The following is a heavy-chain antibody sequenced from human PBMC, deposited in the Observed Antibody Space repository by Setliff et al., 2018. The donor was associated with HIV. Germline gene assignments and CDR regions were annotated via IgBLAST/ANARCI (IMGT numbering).Heavy chain of an antibody. CDR2: IHYGGVA. V-gene: IGHV4-30-4*01. J-gene: IGHJ4*02. CDR3: ARESELRRIDS. CDR1: GDSITSGYY. D-gene: IGHD1-1*01. Sequence: SETLSLTCTVSGDSITSGYYCSWIRQRPGEGLEWIGYIHYGGVAYYNPSLKSRVTISADTSKNHFSLKLTSVTAADTAVYYCARESELRRIDSWGQGTLVTVSS.